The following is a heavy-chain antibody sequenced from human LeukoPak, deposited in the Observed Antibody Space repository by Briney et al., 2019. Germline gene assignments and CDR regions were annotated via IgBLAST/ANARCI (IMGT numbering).Heavy chain of an antibody. CDR2: TSIYNGNT. V-gene: IGHV1-18*01. CDR3: ARITYDFWSGYYMPDDP. D-gene: IGHD3-3*01. Sequence: ASVKVSCKAPGYTFTNYGISWVRQAPGQGLEWMGWTSIYNGNTDYAQKLRGRVTMTTDTSTSTAYMELRSLRSDDTAVYYCARITYDFWSGYYMPDDPWGQGTLVTVSS. CDR1: GYTFTNYG. J-gene: IGHJ5*02.